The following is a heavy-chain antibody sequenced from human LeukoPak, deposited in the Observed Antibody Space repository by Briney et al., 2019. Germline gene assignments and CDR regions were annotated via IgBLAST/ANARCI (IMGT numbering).Heavy chain of an antibody. V-gene: IGHV3-21*01. CDR2: ISSNSSYI. CDR3: ARFPECGGQWAIDF. D-gene: IGHD2-21*01. J-gene: IGHJ6*01. Sequence: GGSLRLSCEASGFSLVYYSMNWVRQAPGKGLEWVSSISSNSSYIFYADSVKGRFTTSRDNAKNSLYLQMNSLRAEDTAVYYCARFPECGGQWAIDFWG. CDR1: GFSLVYYS.